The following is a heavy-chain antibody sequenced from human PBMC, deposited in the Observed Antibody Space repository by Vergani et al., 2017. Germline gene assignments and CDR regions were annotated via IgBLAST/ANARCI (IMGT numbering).Heavy chain of an antibody. Sequence: QLQLQESGPGLVKPSETLSLTCTVSGGSISSSSYYWSWIRQPAGKGLEWIGRIYTSGSTNYNPSLKSRVTISVDTSKNQFSLKLSSVTAADTAVYYCAREKYSSSWNYYYYYGMDVWGQGTTVTVSS. CDR1: GGSISSSSYY. CDR2: IYTSGST. D-gene: IGHD6-13*01. V-gene: IGHV4-61*02. CDR3: AREKYSSSWNYYYYYGMDV. J-gene: IGHJ6*02.